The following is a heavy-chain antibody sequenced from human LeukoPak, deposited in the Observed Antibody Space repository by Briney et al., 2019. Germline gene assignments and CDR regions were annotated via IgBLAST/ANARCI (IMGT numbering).Heavy chain of an antibody. V-gene: IGHV4-59*08. CDR2: IYYSGRT. D-gene: IGHD2-2*01. J-gene: IGHJ4*02. Sequence: SETLSLTCTVSGGSISSYYWSWIRQPPGKGMEWVGYIYYSGRTNYNPSLKSRVTISVDTSKNQFSLKLSSVTAADTAVYYCARHYCSSTSCRNTNFDYWGQGTLVTVSS. CDR3: ARHYCSSTSCRNTNFDY. CDR1: GGSISSYY.